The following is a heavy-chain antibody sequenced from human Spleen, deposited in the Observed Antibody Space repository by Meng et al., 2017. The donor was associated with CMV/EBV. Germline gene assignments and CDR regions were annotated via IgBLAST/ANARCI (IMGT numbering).Heavy chain of an antibody. CDR1: GGSISSGDYY. D-gene: IGHD3/OR15-3a*01. Sequence: SETLSLTCTVSGGSISSGDYYWSWIRQPPGKGLEWIGYIYYSGSTYYNPSLKSRVTISVDTSKNQFSLKLSSVTAADTAVYYCVRDWPSGFWTGYSFAGYNHTYDMDVWGQGTTVTVSS. V-gene: IGHV4-30-4*08. CDR2: IYYSGST. J-gene: IGHJ6*02. CDR3: VRDWPSGFWTGYSFAGYNHTYDMDV.